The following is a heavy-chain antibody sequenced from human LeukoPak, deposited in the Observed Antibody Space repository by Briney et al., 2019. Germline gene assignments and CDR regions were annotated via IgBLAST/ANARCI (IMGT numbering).Heavy chain of an antibody. J-gene: IGHJ4*02. Sequence: GGSLRLSCAASGFTFSSYTMSWVRQAPGKGLEWVSTITTSDGNTYYPDSVKGRFTVSRDNSKNTLFLQMNSLRAEDTAVYYCAKDGGLWVSAHWGDSWGRGTLVTVSS. D-gene: IGHD7-27*01. CDR2: ITTSDGNT. V-gene: IGHV3-23*01. CDR3: AKDGGLWVSAHWGDS. CDR1: GFTFSSYT.